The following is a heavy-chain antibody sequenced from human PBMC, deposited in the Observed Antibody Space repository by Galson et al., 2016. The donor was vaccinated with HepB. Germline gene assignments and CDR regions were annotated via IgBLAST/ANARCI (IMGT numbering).Heavy chain of an antibody. CDR3: ARDDDYGKPFDY. V-gene: IGHV3-33*01. D-gene: IGHD4-17*01. J-gene: IGHJ4*02. CDR1: GFTFSSYG. CDR2: IWYDGSNK. Sequence: SLRLSCAASGFTFSSYGMHWVRQAPGKELDLVAIIWYDGSNKYYADSVKGRFTISRDNSKNTLYLQMNSLRAEDTAVYYCARDDDYGKPFDYWGQGTLVTVSS.